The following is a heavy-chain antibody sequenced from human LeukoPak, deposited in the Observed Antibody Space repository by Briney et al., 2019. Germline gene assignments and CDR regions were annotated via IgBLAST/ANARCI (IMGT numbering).Heavy chain of an antibody. Sequence: GGSLRLSCAASGFTFSSYAMHWVRQAPGKGLEWVVVISYDGSNKYYADSVKGRFTISRDNSKNTLYLQMNSLRAEDTAVYYCARVAVAGSVSGAFDIWGQGTMVTVSS. CDR2: ISYDGSNK. CDR1: GFTFSSYA. D-gene: IGHD6-19*01. V-gene: IGHV3-30*04. CDR3: ARVAVAGSVSGAFDI. J-gene: IGHJ3*02.